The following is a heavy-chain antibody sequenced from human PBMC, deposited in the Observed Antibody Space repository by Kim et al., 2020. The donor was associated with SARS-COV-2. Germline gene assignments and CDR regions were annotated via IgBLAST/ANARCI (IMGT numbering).Heavy chain of an antibody. D-gene: IGHD3-10*01. V-gene: IGHV1-69*13. CDR3: ARVLAGPTMVRGAHALDAFDI. Sequence: SVKVSCKASGGTFSSYAISWVRQAPGQGLEWMGGIIPIFGTANYAQKFQGRVTITADESTSTAYMELSSLRSEDTAVYYCARVLAGPTMVRGAHALDAFDIWGQGTMVTVSS. CDR2: IIPIFGTA. J-gene: IGHJ3*02. CDR1: GGTFSSYA.